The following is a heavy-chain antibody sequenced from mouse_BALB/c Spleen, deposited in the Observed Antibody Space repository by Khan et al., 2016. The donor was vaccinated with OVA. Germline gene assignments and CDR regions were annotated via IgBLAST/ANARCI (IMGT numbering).Heavy chain of an antibody. Sequence: QVQLKESGPGLVAPSQSLSITCTVSGFSLTSYGVHWVRQPPGKGLEWLGVIWTGGSTNYNSALMSRLSISKDNSKSQVFLKINSLQTDDTAMYYCARYYGTYGGYFDVWGAGTTVTVSS. CDR1: GFSLTSYG. V-gene: IGHV2-9*02. D-gene: IGHD2-1*01. CDR2: IWTGGST. CDR3: ARYYGTYGGYFDV. J-gene: IGHJ1*01.